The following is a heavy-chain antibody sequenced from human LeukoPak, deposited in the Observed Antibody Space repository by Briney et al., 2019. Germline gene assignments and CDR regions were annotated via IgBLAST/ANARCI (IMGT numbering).Heavy chain of an antibody. CDR3: ARPILYYGSGTYGDAFDI. V-gene: IGHV4-59*02. CDR2: IYYSGST. J-gene: IGHJ3*02. Sequence: SETLSLTCTVSGGSVSSYYWSWIRQPPGKGLEWIGYIYYSGSTNYNPSLKSRVTISVDTSKNQFSLKLSSVTAADTAVYYCARPILYYGSGTYGDAFDIWGQGTMVTVSS. D-gene: IGHD3-10*01. CDR1: GGSVSSYY.